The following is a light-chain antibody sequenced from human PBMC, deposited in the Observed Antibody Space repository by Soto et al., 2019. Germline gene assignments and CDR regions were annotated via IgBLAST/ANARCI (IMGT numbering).Light chain of an antibody. CDR3: QQHGSSSPWT. Sequence: DIQMTQSPSTLSASVGDRVTITCRASQSISSSLAWYQQKPGRAPKLLIYKASSLETGVPSRFSGSGSGTEFTLIISSLQPDDFASYYCQQHGSSSPWTFGQGTKVEI. J-gene: IGKJ1*01. CDR2: KAS. V-gene: IGKV1-5*03. CDR1: QSISSS.